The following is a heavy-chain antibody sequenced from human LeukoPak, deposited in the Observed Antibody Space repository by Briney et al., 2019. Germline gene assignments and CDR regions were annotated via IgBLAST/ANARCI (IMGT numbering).Heavy chain of an antibody. CDR1: GYSISSGYY. V-gene: IGHV4-38-2*02. CDR2: IYHSGST. CDR3: ARGNDDYYYYMDV. Sequence: SETLSLTCTVSGYSISSGYYWGWIRQPPGKGLEWIGSIYHSGSTYYNPSLKSRVTISVDTSKNQFSLKLSSVTAADTAVYYCARGNDDYYYYMDVWGKGTTVTVSS. J-gene: IGHJ6*03.